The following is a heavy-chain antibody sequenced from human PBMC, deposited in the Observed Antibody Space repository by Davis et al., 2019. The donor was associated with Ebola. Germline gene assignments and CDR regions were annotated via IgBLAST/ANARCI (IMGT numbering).Heavy chain of an antibody. V-gene: IGHV4-59*01. CDR3: ARPSTITVGNFGH. CDR1: GGSIGNYY. CDR2: INYSGAT. D-gene: IGHD4-23*01. Sequence: SETLSLTCTVSGGSIGNYYWSWIRQSPGKGLEWVGYINYSGATNYNPSLKRRVTISVDTSKNQFSLKLNSVTAADTAVYYCARPSTITVGNFGHWGQGILVTVSA. J-gene: IGHJ4*02.